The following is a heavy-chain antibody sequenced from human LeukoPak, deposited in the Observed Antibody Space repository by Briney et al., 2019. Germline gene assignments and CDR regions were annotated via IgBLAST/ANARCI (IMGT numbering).Heavy chain of an antibody. CDR2: MNPNSGNT. J-gene: IGHJ3*02. V-gene: IGHV1-8*03. D-gene: IGHD3-10*01. CDR3: ARGSYYGSGSATDAFDI. CDR1: GYTFTSYD. Sequence: ASVKVSCKASGYTFTSYDINWVRQATGQGLEWMGWMNPNSGNTGYAQKFQGRVTITRNTSISTAYMELSSLRSEDTAVYYCARGSYYGSGSATDAFDIWGQGTKVTVSA.